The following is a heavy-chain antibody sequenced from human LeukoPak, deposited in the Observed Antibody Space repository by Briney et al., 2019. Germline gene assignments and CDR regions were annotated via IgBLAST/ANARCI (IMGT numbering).Heavy chain of an antibody. Sequence: GRSLRLSCAASGSTFSNYAMTWVRQAPGKGLEWVSSIRGNGRNTYYAGSGKGRFTNFRDNSKNTLYLQMNSLRVEDTAIYYCARALRAAPGTTPGDYWGQGTLVTVPS. CDR3: ARALRAAPGTTPGDY. V-gene: IGHV3-23*01. CDR2: IRGNGRNT. J-gene: IGHJ4*02. CDR1: GSTFSNYA. D-gene: IGHD6-13*01.